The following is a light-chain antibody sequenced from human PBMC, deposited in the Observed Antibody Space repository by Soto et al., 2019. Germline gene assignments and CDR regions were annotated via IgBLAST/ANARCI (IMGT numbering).Light chain of an antibody. Sequence: DIQMTQSPSTLSASVGDRVTITCRASQSLSSWLAWYQQKPGKAPNLLIYTASSLESGVPSRFSGSGSGTEFTLTISSLQPDDFATYYCQQYNSFPYTFGQGTKLEIK. CDR1: QSLSSW. CDR2: TAS. CDR3: QQYNSFPYT. J-gene: IGKJ2*01. V-gene: IGKV1-5*03.